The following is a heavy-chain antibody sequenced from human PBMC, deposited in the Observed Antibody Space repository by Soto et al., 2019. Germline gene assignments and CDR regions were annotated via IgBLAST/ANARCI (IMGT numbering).Heavy chain of an antibody. J-gene: IGHJ4*02. Sequence: QVQLVQSGAEVKKPGSSVKVSCQASGGTFSSYAISWVRQAPGQGLEWMGGIIPIFGTANYSQKFQGRVTITADKSTRTAYMELSSLRSEDTAVYSCARDRKDIEGATVDWGQGALVTGSS. CDR2: IIPIFGTA. CDR1: GGTFSSYA. V-gene: IGHV1-69*06. D-gene: IGHD1-26*01. CDR3: ARDRKDIEGATVD.